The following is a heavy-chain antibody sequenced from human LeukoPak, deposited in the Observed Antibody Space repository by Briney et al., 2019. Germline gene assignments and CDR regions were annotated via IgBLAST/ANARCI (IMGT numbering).Heavy chain of an antibody. CDR3: ARNQAVAANRGASDV. D-gene: IGHD6-19*01. V-gene: IGHV4-28*01. CDR2: IYYNGNT. J-gene: IGHJ3*01. CDR1: GYSISSNNW. Sequence: SDTLSLTCAVSGYSISSNNWWAWVRPPPGKGLEWIGYIYYNGNTYYNPYNPSLTSRVTMSVDTSKNQFSLKLDSVTEIDTAMYYCARNQAVAANRGASDVWGQGTMVTVSS.